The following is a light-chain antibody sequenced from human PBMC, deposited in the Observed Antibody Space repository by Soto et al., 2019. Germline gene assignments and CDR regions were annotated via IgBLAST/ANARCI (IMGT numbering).Light chain of an antibody. CDR2: GAS. Sequence: VVLTQSPGALSLSPGERATLSCRASQSVSSSYLAWYQQKPGQAPRLPIYGASNRATGIPDRFSGSGSGTDFTLTISRLEPEDFAVYYCQQYGSSGTFGQGTKVDIK. J-gene: IGKJ1*01. CDR3: QQYGSSGT. V-gene: IGKV3-20*01. CDR1: QSVSSSY.